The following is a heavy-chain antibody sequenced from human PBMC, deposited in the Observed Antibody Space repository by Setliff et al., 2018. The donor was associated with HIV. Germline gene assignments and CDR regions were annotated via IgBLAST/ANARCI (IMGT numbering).Heavy chain of an antibody. Sequence: GASVKVSCKASGYTFSRFGITWVRQAPGQGLEWMGWISVYNGNRDYALNFQGRVTLTTDTSASTAYMELTSLRSDDTAVYYCARDRGSSYYYYYYMDVWGKGTTVTVSS. V-gene: IGHV1-18*01. CDR3: ARDRGSSYYYYYYMDV. CDR1: GYTFSRFG. J-gene: IGHJ6*03. CDR2: ISVYNGNR. D-gene: IGHD6-6*01.